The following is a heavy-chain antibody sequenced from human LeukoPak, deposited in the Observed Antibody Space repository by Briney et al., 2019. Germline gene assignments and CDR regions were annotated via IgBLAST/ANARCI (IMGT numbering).Heavy chain of an antibody. Sequence: PGGSLRLSCAASGFTFSSYAMSWVRQAPGKGLEWVSAISGSGGSTYYADSVKGRFTISRDNSKNTLYLQMNSLRAEDTAVYYCAKDGFVSWELLPDFDYWGQGTLVTVSS. CDR3: AKDGFVSWELLPDFDY. D-gene: IGHD1-26*01. CDR2: ISGSGGST. J-gene: IGHJ4*02. CDR1: GFTFSSYA. V-gene: IGHV3-23*01.